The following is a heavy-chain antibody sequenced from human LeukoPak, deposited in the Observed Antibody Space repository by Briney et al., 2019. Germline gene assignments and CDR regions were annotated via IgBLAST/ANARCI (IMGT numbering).Heavy chain of an antibody. V-gene: IGHV3-21*01. CDR3: ARAVGDSGSPRWAFDI. CDR2: ISSSSSYI. Sequence: GGSLRLSCAASGFTFSSYSMNWVRQAPGKGLEWVSSISSSSSYIYYADSVKGRFTISRDNAKNSLYLQMNSLRAEDTAVYYCARAVGDSGSPRWAFDIWGQGTMVTVSS. CDR1: GFTFSSYS. D-gene: IGHD1-26*01. J-gene: IGHJ3*02.